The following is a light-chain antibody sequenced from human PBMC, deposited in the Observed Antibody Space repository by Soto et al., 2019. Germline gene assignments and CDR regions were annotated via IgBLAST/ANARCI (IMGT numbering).Light chain of an antibody. J-gene: IGLJ3*02. CDR2: EVS. CDR3: CSHAGSSSPWV. CDR1: SSDVGNYNL. V-gene: IGLV2-23*02. Sequence: QSALTQPASVSGSPGQSITISCTGTSSDVGNYNLVSWYQQHPDKAPKLMIHEVSKRPSGVSNRFSGSKSGNTASLTISGLKAEDEAAYYCCSHAGSSSPWVFGGGTKLTVL.